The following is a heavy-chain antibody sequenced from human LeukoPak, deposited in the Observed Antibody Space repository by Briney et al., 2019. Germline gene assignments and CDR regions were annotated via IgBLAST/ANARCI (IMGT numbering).Heavy chain of an antibody. CDR1: GFSFSSYA. CDR2: VSDSGGST. V-gene: IGHV3-23*01. J-gene: IGHJ3*02. Sequence: GGSLRLSCAASGFSFSSYAMSWVRQAPGKGLEWVSEVSDSGGSTYSAGSVKGRFTISRDNSKNTLYLQMNSLRAEDTAVYYCARRERLGYSYGRGTLDIWGQGTMVTVSS. D-gene: IGHD5-18*01. CDR3: ARRERLGYSYGRGTLDI.